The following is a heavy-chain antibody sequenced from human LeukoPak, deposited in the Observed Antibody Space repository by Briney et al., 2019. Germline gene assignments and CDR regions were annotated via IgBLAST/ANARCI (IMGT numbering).Heavy chain of an antibody. J-gene: IGHJ4*02. Sequence: GASVKVSCKASRFTFTNYYMHWVRQAPGQGREWMGIINPSGGSTTYAQKFQGRVTMTRDTSTSTFYMVLSSLRSEDTAVYYCARVAFLTGYYHFDYWGQGTLVTVSS. D-gene: IGHD3-9*01. CDR1: RFTFTNYY. CDR2: INPSGGST. V-gene: IGHV1-46*01. CDR3: ARVAFLTGYYHFDY.